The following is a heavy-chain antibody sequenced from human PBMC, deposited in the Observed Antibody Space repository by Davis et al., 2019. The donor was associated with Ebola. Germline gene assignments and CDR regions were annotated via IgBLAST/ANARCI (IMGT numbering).Heavy chain of an antibody. J-gene: IGHJ6*02. CDR1: GGSISSYY. D-gene: IGHD3-3*01. CDR2: IYYSGST. Sequence: SETLSLTCTVSGGSISSYYWSWIRQPPGKGLEWIGYIYYSGSTNYNPSLKSRVTISVDTSKNHFSLKLSSVTAADTAVYYCARGADFWSHYDYYYYGMDVWGQGTTVTVSS. CDR3: ARGADFWSHYDYYYYGMDV. V-gene: IGHV4-59*01.